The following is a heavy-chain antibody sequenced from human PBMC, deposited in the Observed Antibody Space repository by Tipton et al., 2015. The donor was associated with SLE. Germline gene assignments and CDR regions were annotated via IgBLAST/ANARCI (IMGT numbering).Heavy chain of an antibody. V-gene: IGHV4-39*07. J-gene: IGHJ5*02. CDR3: ARDGSSSLYNWFDP. CDR2: IYYSGST. Sequence: LRLSCTVSGGSISSSSYYWGWIRQPPGKGLEWIGSIYYSGSTYYNPSLKSRVTISVDTSKNQFSLKLSSVTAADTAVYYCARDGSSSLYNWFDPWGQGTLVTVSS. D-gene: IGHD6-13*01. CDR1: GGSISSSSYY.